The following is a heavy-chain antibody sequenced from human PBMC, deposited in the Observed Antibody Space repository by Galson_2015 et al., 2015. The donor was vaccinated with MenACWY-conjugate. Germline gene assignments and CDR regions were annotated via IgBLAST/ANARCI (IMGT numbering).Heavy chain of an antibody. V-gene: IGHV3-33*08. CDR1: GFTFSSYG. CDR3: ARAGDLGYCSGGSCLFFDY. J-gene: IGHJ4*02. D-gene: IGHD2-15*01. Sequence: SLRLSCAASGFTFSSYGMHWVRQAPGKGLEWVAVIWYDGSNKYYADSVKGRFTISRDNSKNTLYLQMNSLRSEDTAVYYCARAGDLGYCSGGSCLFFDYWGQGTLVTVSS. CDR2: IWYDGSNK.